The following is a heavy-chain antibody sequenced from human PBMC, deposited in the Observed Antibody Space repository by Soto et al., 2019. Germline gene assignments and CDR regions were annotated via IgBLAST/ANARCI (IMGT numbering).Heavy chain of an antibody. V-gene: IGHV4-34*01. CDR3: ARDPRIERTTYYDFWSGYFFPAQII. CDR1: GGPFSGYY. CDR2: INHSGST. Sequence: SETLSLTCAVYGGPFSGYYWSWIRQPPGKGLEWIGEINHSGSTNYNPSLKSRVTISVDTSKNQFSLKLSSVTAADTAVYYCARDPRIERTTYYDFWSGYFFPAQIIWGQGTLVTVSS. J-gene: IGHJ4*02. D-gene: IGHD3-3*01.